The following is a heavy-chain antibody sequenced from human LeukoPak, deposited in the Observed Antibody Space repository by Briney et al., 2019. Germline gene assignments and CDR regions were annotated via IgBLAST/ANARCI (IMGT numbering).Heavy chain of an antibody. CDR3: AKDCLPNWGSPQYYFDY. J-gene: IGHJ4*02. Sequence: SETLSLTCAVYGGSFSGYYWSWIRQPPGKGLEWIGEINHSGSTNYNPSLKSRVTISVDTSKNQFSLKLSSVTAADTAVYHCAKDCLPNWGSPQYYFDYWGQGTLVTVSS. D-gene: IGHD7-27*01. V-gene: IGHV4-34*01. CDR2: INHSGST. CDR1: GGSFSGYY.